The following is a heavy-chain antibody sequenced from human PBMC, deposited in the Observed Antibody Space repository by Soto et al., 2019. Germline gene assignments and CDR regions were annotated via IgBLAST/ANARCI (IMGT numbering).Heavy chain of an antibody. D-gene: IGHD2-2*01. V-gene: IGHV1-18*01. CDR3: ARGFIPENY. CDR1: GYTFSDYG. CDR2: INTFNGNT. Sequence: QVHLVQSESEVKMPGASVKVSCKTSGYTFSDYGVSWVRQAPGQGLEWMGWINTFNGNTKYEKKLQGRVTFSIDTSTRTVFLELTSLKFDDAAVYYCARGFIPENYWGQGTRVTVSS. J-gene: IGHJ4*02.